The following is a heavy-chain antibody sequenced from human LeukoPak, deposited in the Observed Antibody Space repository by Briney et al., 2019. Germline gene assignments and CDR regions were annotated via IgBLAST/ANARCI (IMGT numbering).Heavy chain of an antibody. V-gene: IGHV1-69*04. J-gene: IGHJ4*02. D-gene: IGHD7-27*01. Sequence: GSSVKVSRKASGGTFSSYAISWVRQAPGQGLEWMGRIIPILGIANYAQKFQGRVTITADKSTSTAYMELSSLRSEDTAVYYCARDDQLGTFDYWGQGTLVTVSS. CDR2: IIPILGIA. CDR1: GGTFSSYA. CDR3: ARDDQLGTFDY.